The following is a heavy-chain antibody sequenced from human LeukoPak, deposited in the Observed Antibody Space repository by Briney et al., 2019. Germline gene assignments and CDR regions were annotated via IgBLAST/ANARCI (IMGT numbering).Heavy chain of an antibody. CDR2: ISAYNGNT. J-gene: IGHJ4*02. Sequence: GASVKVSCKASGYTFTSYGISWVRQAPGQGLEWMGWISAYNGNTNYAQKLQGRVTMTTDTSTSTAYMELRSLRSDDTAVYYCARDQYYDFWGGSTYWGQGTLATVSS. CDR1: GYTFTSYG. D-gene: IGHD3-3*01. V-gene: IGHV1-18*01. CDR3: ARDQYYDFWGGSTY.